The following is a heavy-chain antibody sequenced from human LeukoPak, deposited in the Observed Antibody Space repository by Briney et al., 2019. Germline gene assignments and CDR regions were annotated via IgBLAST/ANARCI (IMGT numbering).Heavy chain of an antibody. J-gene: IGHJ5*02. CDR3: ARGPPPHYDFWSGYYRTYNWFDP. V-gene: IGHV4-30-2*01. CDR2: IYHSGST. D-gene: IGHD3-3*01. Sequence: SETLSLTCAVSGGSISSGGCSWSWIRQPPGKGLEWIGYIYHSGSTNYNPSLKSRVTISVDTSKNQFSLKLSSVTAADTAVYYCARGPPPHYDFWSGYYRTYNWFDPWGQGTLVTVSS. CDR1: GGSISSGGCS.